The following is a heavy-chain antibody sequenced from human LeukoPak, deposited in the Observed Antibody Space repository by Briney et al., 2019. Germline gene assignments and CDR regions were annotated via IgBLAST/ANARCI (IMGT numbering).Heavy chain of an antibody. Sequence: SETLSLTCTVSGGSISSGGYYWSWIRQPPGKGLEWIGYIYHSGSTCYNPSLKSRVTISVDRSKNQFSLKLSSVTAADTAVYYCARVGERYDILTGYHPWGQGTLVTVSS. D-gene: IGHD3-9*01. CDR2: IYHSGST. CDR3: ARVGERYDILTGYHP. J-gene: IGHJ5*02. CDR1: GGSISSGGYY. V-gene: IGHV4-30-2*01.